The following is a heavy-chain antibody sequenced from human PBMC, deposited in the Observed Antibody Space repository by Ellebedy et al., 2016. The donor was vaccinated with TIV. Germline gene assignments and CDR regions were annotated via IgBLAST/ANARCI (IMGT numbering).Heavy chain of an antibody. Sequence: GESLKISCAASGFTVSSNYMSWVRQAPGKGLEWISVIYSGGSTDYADSVRGRFTISRDNSKNTLYLQINSLRAEDTAVYYCARGSTVSYYYHYGMDVWGQGTTVTVSS. CDR3: ARGSTVSYYYHYGMDV. CDR1: GFTVSSNY. V-gene: IGHV3-66*01. CDR2: IYSGGST. D-gene: IGHD4-11*01. J-gene: IGHJ6*02.